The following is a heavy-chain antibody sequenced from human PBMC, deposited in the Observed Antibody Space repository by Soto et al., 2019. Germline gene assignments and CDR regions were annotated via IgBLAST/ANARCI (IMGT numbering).Heavy chain of an antibody. J-gene: IGHJ5*02. CDR1: GGSISSGGYY. D-gene: IGHD2-21*01. V-gene: IGHV4-31*03. CDR3: ARGPDYSLTYNWFDP. CDR2: IYYSGST. Sequence: SETLSLTCTVSGGSISSGGYYWSWIRQHPGKGLEWIGYIYYSGSTYYNPSLKSRVTISVDTSKNQFSLKLSSVTAADTAVYYCARGPDYSLTYNWFDPWGQGTLVTVSS.